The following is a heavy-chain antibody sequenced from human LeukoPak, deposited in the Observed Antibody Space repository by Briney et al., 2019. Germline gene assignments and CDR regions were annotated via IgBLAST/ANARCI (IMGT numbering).Heavy chain of an antibody. V-gene: IGHV3-74*01. D-gene: IGHD3-16*01. J-gene: IGHJ3*02. CDR2: INSDGSST. Sequence: PGGSLRLSCVGSGFALNNYWMHWVRQAPGKGLVWVSRINSDGSSTNYADSVKGRFTISRDNAKNTLYLQMNSLRAGDTAVYYCARENYGRLDAFDIWGQGTVVTVSS. CDR1: GFALNNYW. CDR3: ARENYGRLDAFDI.